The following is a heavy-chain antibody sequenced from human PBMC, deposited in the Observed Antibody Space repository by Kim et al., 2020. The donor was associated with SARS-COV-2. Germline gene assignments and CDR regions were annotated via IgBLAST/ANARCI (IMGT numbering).Heavy chain of an antibody. Sequence: ASVKVSCKASGYTFTSYGISWVRQAPGQGLEWMGWISGYNGNTNYAQKLQGRVTMTTDTFTSTAYMELRSLRADDTAVYYCVRASDIVVKPAVMWDYGDFIYFKHWGEGTLVTVSS. CDR2: ISGYNGNT. CDR1: GYTFTSYG. V-gene: IGHV1-18*04. D-gene: IGHD2-2*01. J-gene: IGHJ1*01. CDR3: VRASDIVVKPAVMWDYGDFIYFKH.